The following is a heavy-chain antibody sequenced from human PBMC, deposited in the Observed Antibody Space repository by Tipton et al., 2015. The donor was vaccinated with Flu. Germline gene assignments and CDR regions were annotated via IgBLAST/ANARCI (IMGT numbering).Heavy chain of an antibody. V-gene: IGHV3-43*01. D-gene: IGHD3-9*01. Sequence: SLRLSCAASGFALGTYTMHWVRQAPGKGLEWVSFITWDGGRTYYADSVKGRFTISRDNSKNSLYLQMNSLTTEDTALYYCAKERARYFEDWGQGTLVTVSS. CDR2: ITWDGGRT. J-gene: IGHJ4*02. CDR3: AKERARYFED. CDR1: GFALGTYT.